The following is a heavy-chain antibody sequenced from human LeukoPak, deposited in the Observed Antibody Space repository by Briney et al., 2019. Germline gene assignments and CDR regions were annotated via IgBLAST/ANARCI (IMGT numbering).Heavy chain of an antibody. CDR2: INHSGST. J-gene: IGHJ4*02. CDR1: GXSFSGSY. D-gene: IGHD3-10*01. Sequence: TSETLSLTCAVYGXSFSGSYVTWIRQPPGKGLEWIGEINHSGSTNYNPSLKSRVTISADTSRNQFSLKLTSVTAADTAVYFCARRATMIRGIVETWGQGILVTVSA. CDR3: ARRATMIRGIVET. V-gene: IGHV4-34*01.